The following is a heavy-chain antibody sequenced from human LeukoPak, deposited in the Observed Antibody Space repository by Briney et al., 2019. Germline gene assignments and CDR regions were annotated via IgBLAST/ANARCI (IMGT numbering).Heavy chain of an antibody. D-gene: IGHD6-13*01. V-gene: IGHV3-74*01. CDR2: TDGSST. Sequence: GGSLRLSCAASGFTFSSYWMHWVRQAPGKGLVWVSRTDGSSTSYADSVKGRFTISRDNAKNTLYLQMNSLRAGDTAAYYCARGQQLVDWGQGTLVTVSS. J-gene: IGHJ4*02. CDR1: GFTFSSYW. CDR3: ARGQQLVD.